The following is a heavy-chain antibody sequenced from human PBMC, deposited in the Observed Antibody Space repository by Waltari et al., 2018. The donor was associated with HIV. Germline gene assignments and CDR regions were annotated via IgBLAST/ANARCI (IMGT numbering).Heavy chain of an antibody. CDR2: LSGSGDKT. V-gene: IGHV3-23*04. CDR3: AKGSKGFDY. J-gene: IGHJ4*02. CDR1: GFTFCSFA. Sequence: EVQLVESGGGLAQPGGSLRLSCVASGFTFCSFAMSWVRQAPGKGLEWVSALSGSGDKTYSPDSVKGRFIISRDNSKNTLYLQMNSLRAEDTAVYYCAKGSKGFDYWGQGTLVTVSS.